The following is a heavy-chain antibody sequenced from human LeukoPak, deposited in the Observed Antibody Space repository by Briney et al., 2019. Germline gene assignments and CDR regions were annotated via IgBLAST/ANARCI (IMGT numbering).Heavy chain of an antibody. CDR3: ATYRQVLLPFES. CDR2: ISPSGDIT. V-gene: IGHV3-23*01. J-gene: IGHJ4*02. Sequence: GGTLRLSCAASGFTFSNHGMNWVRQAPGKGLEWVSGISPSGDITYYADSVKGRFTISRDNSKNTLYLQMNSLRAEDTAIYYCATYRQVLLPFESWGQGTLVTVSS. D-gene: IGHD2-8*02. CDR1: GFTFSNHG.